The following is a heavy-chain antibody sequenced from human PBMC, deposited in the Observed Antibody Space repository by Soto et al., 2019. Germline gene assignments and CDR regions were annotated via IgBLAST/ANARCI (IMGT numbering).Heavy chain of an antibody. V-gene: IGHV3-33*01. CDR2: IWYDGSNK. D-gene: IGHD6-19*01. CDR3: ARTPLGSYSSGWYFMSRQYDNAVDI. Sequence: QVQLVESGGGVVQPGRSLRLSCAASGFTFSSYGMHWVRQAPGKGLEWVAVIWYDGSNKYYADSVKGRFTISRDNSKNTLDLQMNSLRAEDTAVYYCARTPLGSYSSGWYFMSRQYDNAVDIWGQGTMVTVSS. J-gene: IGHJ3*02. CDR1: GFTFSSYG.